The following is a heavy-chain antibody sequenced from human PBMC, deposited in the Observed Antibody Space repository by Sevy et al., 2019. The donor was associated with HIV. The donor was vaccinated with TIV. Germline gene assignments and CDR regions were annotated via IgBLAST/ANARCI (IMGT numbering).Heavy chain of an antibody. J-gene: IGHJ6*02. CDR1: GGSISSYY. Sequence: SETLSLTCTVSGGSISSYYWSWIRQPAGKGLEWIGRIYTSGSTNYNPSLKSRVTMSVDTSKNQFSPELSSVTAADTAVYYCARDDRDYGMDVWGQGTTVTVSS. CDR3: ARDDRDYGMDV. CDR2: IYTSGST. D-gene: IGHD3-22*01. V-gene: IGHV4-4*07.